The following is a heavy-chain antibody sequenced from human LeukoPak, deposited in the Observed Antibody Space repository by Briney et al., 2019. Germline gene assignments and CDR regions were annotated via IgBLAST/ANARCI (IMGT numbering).Heavy chain of an antibody. CDR2: ISSSSSYI. J-gene: IGHJ4*02. D-gene: IGHD4-17*01. V-gene: IGHV3-21*01. CDR3: ARDRSDYGDYIFDY. CDR1: GFTFSSYS. Sequence: GGSLRLSCAASGFTFSSYSMNWVRQAPGKGLEWVSSISSSSSYIYYADSVKGRFTISRDNAKNSLYLQMNSLRAEDTAVYYCARDRSDYGDYIFDYWDQGTLVTVSS.